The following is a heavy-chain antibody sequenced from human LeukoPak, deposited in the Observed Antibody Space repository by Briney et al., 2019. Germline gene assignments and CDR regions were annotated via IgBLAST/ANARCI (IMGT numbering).Heavy chain of an antibody. CDR3: ARDPPHGLVGVVWQLGGGHMDV. Sequence: GGSLRLSCPASGFTVSSNYMSWGRQAPGKGLEWVSVIYSGGSTYYADSVKGRFTVSRDNSKNTLYLQMNSLRAEDTAVYYCARDPPHGLVGVVWQLGGGHMDVWGKGTTVTVSS. CDR2: IYSGGST. V-gene: IGHV3-66*01. J-gene: IGHJ6*03. D-gene: IGHD6-6*01. CDR1: GFTVSSNY.